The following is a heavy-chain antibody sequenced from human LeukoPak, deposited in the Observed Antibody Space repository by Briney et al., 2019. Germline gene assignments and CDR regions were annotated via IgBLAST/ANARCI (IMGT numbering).Heavy chain of an antibody. D-gene: IGHD3-10*01. CDR3: ARVGTMVRGVIDYGMDV. CDR1: GYTFTSYD. V-gene: IGHV1-8*01. J-gene: IGHJ6*02. Sequence: ASVKVSCKASGYTFTSYDINWVRQATGQGLEWMGWMNPNSGNTGYAQKFQGRVTMTRHTSISTAYMELSSLRSEDTAVYYCARVGTMVRGVIDYGMDVWGQGTTVTVSS. CDR2: MNPNSGNT.